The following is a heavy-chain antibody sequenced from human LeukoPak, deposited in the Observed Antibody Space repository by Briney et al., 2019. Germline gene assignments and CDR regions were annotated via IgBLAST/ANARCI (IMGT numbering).Heavy chain of an antibody. V-gene: IGHV3-11*01. CDR1: GFIFSDYY. J-gene: IGHJ4*02. Sequence: PGGSLRLSCAASGFIFSDYYMSWIRQAPGKGLEWLSYISSSGISTHYADSVKGRFTISRDNAKNSLFLQMNSLRAEDTAVYYCARGRGDYYGSGSSKGEDYWGQGTLVTVSS. D-gene: IGHD3-10*01. CDR3: ARGRGDYYGSGSSKGEDY. CDR2: ISSSGIST.